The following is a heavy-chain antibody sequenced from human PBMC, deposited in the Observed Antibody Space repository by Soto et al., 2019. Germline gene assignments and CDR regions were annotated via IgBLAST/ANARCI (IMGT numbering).Heavy chain of an antibody. Sequence: SETLSLTCAVSGDSISSGYYWAWIRQPPGKGLEWIGSIYHSGTTYYNPSLKSRVTISVDTSKNQFSLKLSSVTAADSAVYYCARDRRYVSGWAADFWGQGTLVTVSS. CDR1: GDSISSGYY. CDR3: ARDRRYVSGWAADF. V-gene: IGHV4-38-2*02. CDR2: IYHSGTT. J-gene: IGHJ4*02. D-gene: IGHD6-19*01.